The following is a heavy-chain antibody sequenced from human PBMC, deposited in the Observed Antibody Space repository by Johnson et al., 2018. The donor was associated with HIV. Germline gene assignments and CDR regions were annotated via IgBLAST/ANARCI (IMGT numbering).Heavy chain of an antibody. CDR3: ARAYSYGAFDI. V-gene: IGHV3-66*01. CDR1: GFSVSTNY. Sequence: VQLVESGGDLVQPGGSLRLSCAASGFSVSTNYMYWVRQAPGKGLEWVSVLYTGGSTFYADSVKGRFTISRDNSKNTLFLQMNSLRGDDTAVYYCARAYSYGAFDIWGLGTMVTVSS. CDR2: LYTGGST. J-gene: IGHJ3*02. D-gene: IGHD5-18*01.